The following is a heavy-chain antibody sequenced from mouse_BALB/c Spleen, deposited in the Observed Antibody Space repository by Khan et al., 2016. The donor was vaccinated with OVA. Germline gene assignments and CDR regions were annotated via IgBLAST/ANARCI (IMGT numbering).Heavy chain of an antibody. Sequence: EVELVESGPDLVKPSQSLSLTCTVTGYSITGGYSWHWIRQFPGNKLEWMGYIHYSGRTNYNPSLKSRISITRDTSKNQFFLQLNYVTTEDTAAYYCAKSGTTVVAYWYFDVWGAGTTVTVSS. J-gene: IGHJ1*01. CDR3: AKSGTTVVAYWYFDV. CDR1: GYSITGGYS. V-gene: IGHV3-1*02. CDR2: IHYSGRT. D-gene: IGHD1-1*01.